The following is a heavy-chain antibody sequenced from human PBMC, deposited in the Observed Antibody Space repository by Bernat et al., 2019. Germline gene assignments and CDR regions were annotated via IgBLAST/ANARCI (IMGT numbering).Heavy chain of an antibody. CDR1: GFTFSNAW. J-gene: IGHJ3*02. D-gene: IGHD3-10*01. Sequence: EVQLVESGGGLVKPGGSLRLSCAASGFTFSNAWMSWVRQAPGKGLEWVGRIKSKTDGGTTDYAAPVKGRFTISRDDSKNSLYLQMNSLKTEDTAVYYCTTDWTVSITVVQGVIKYDAFDIWGQGTMVTVSS. V-gene: IGHV3-15*01. CDR3: TTDWTVSITVVQGVIKYDAFDI. CDR2: IKSKTDGGTT.